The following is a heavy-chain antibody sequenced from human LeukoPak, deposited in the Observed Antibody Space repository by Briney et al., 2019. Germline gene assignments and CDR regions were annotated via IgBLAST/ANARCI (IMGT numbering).Heavy chain of an antibody. J-gene: IGHJ5*02. V-gene: IGHV4-61*02. CDR1: GGSISSGSYY. CDR3: ARGMHYDSSGENWFDP. Sequence: SETLSLTCTVSGGSISSGSYYWSWIRQPAGKGLEWIGRIYTSGSTNYNPSLKSRVTISVDTSKNQFSLKLSSVTAADTAVYYCARGMHYDSSGENWFDPWGQGTLVTVSS. D-gene: IGHD3-22*01. CDR2: IYTSGST.